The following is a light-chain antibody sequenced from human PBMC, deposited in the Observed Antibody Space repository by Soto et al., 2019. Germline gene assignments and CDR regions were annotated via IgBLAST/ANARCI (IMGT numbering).Light chain of an antibody. CDR1: QGITSY. CDR3: QQLYSYPLT. Sequence: IQVTQSPSSLSASEGDRVTITCRASQGITSYLAWYQQKPGKAPKLLIYAASALQTGVSSRFSGSGYGTDFALTISNLQPEDFATYLCQQLYSYPLTFGGGTKVDIK. V-gene: IGKV1-9*01. CDR2: AAS. J-gene: IGKJ4*01.